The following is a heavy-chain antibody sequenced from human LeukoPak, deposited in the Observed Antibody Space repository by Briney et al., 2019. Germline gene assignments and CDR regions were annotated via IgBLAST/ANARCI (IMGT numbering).Heavy chain of an antibody. CDR1: GFTFSDHY. CDR2: TRNKANSYTT. V-gene: IGHV3-72*01. CDR3: ARDQDSGSYPGAFDI. Sequence: GGSLRLSCAASGFTFSDHYMDWVRQAPGKGLEWVGRTRNKANSYTTEYAASVKGRFTISRDDSKNSLYLQMNSLKTEDTAVYYCARDQDSGSYPGAFDIWGQGTMVTVSS. J-gene: IGHJ3*02. D-gene: IGHD1-26*01.